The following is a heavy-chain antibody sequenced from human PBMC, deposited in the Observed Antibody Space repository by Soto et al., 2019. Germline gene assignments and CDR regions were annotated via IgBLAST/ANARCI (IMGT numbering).Heavy chain of an antibody. CDR3: ARDHYDSSDTEFDY. CDR2: ISSSSYI. Sequence: GGSLRLSCAASGFTFSSYSMNWVRQAPGKGLEWVSSISSSSYIYYADSVKGRFTISRDNAKNSLYLQMNSLRAEDTAVYYCARDHYDSSDTEFDYWGQGTLVTVSS. V-gene: IGHV3-21*01. CDR1: GFTFSSYS. D-gene: IGHD3-22*01. J-gene: IGHJ4*02.